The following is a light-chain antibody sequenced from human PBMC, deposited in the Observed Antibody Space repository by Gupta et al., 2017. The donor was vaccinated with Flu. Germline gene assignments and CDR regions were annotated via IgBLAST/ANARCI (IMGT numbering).Light chain of an antibody. CDR2: AAS. Sequence: DIQMTQSPSSLSASVGDRVTITCRASQNIGNYLNWYQQKPGKAPNFLIYAASSLQSGVPPRFSGGGSGTDFTLTISMLQPEDFATYCCQRSHSSPRTFGQGTNLEIK. CDR3: QRSHSSPRT. CDR1: QNIGNY. V-gene: IGKV1-39*01. J-gene: IGKJ2*01.